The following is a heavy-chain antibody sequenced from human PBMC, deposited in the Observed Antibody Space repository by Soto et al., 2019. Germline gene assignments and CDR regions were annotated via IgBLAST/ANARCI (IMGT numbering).Heavy chain of an antibody. J-gene: IGHJ6*02. CDR1: GYTFTSYD. CDR2: MNPNSGNT. Sequence: ASVKVSCKASGYTFTSYDINWVRQATGQGLEWMGWMNPNSGNTGYAQKFQGRVTMTRNTSISTAYMELSSLRSEDTAVYYCARFVPPGYYDSSGYYNYYYYGMDVWGQGTTVTVSS. V-gene: IGHV1-8*01. CDR3: ARFVPPGYYDSSGYYNYYYYGMDV. D-gene: IGHD3-22*01.